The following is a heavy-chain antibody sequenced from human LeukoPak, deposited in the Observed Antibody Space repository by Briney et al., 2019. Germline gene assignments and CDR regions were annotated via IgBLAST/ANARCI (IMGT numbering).Heavy chain of an antibody. CDR3: ARVVGSGDSGPADY. Sequence: GASVKVSCKASGYTFTGYYMHWVRQAPGQGLEWMGWINPNSGGTNYAQKFQGRVTMTRDTSISTAYMELSRLRSDDTAVYYCARVVGSGDSGPADYWGQRTLVTVSS. J-gene: IGHJ4*02. D-gene: IGHD2-15*01. CDR2: INPNSGGT. CDR1: GYTFTGYY. V-gene: IGHV1-2*02.